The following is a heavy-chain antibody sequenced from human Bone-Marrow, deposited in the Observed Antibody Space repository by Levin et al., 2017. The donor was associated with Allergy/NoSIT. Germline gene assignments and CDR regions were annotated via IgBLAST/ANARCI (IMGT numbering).Heavy chain of an antibody. Sequence: GGSLRLSCAASGFIFDQHGMSWVRQAPGKGLEWVSGINWNGDSIDYADSVKGRFTISRDNGRNSLYLQMNGLRAADTAVYYCARNGAWSFEFWGQGTLVTVSS. D-gene: IGHD2-8*01. CDR1: GFIFDQHG. CDR3: ARNGAWSFEF. CDR2: INWNGDSI. J-gene: IGHJ4*02. V-gene: IGHV3-20*04.